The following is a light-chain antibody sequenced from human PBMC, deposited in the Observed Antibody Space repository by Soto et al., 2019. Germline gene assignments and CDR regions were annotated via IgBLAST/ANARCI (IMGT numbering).Light chain of an antibody. J-gene: IGKJ4*01. CDR2: GAS. CDR1: QSVSSN. V-gene: IGKV3-15*01. Sequence: EIVMTQSPATLSVSPGGRATLSCRASQSVSSNLAWYQQKPGQAPRLLIYGASTRATGFPARFSGSGSGTEFTLTISSLQSEDFAVYYCQQYKNWPLTFSGGTKVEIK. CDR3: QQYKNWPLT.